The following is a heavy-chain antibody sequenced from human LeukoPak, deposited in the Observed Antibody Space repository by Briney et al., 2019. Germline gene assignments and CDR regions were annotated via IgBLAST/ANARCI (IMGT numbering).Heavy chain of an antibody. Sequence: GGSLRLSCAASGFTFSSYDMSWVRQAPGKGLEWVSAISNDGGSTHYAESVKGRFTISRDNSKNTLYLQMNSLRAEDTAVYYCATQDYYDSDYWGQGTLVTVSS. CDR2: ISNDGGST. CDR1: GFTFSSYD. V-gene: IGHV3-23*01. CDR3: ATQDYYDSDY. D-gene: IGHD3-22*01. J-gene: IGHJ4*02.